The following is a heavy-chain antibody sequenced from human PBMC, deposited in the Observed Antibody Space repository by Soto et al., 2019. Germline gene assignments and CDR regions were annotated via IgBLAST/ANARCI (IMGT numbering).Heavy chain of an antibody. J-gene: IGHJ4*02. V-gene: IGHV1-3*01. Sequence: QVRLVQSGAEVEKPGASVKVSCKASGYTFTGYAMQWVRQAPGQRPEWRGWINAGDGKTRYSQKFQGRVTFTRDTSASTAYLDLNYLTSEDTAVYYCARGIWGSHRYYFDNWGQGTLVTVSS. CDR3: ARGIWGSHRYYFDN. CDR2: INAGDGKT. CDR1: GYTFTGYA. D-gene: IGHD3-16*02.